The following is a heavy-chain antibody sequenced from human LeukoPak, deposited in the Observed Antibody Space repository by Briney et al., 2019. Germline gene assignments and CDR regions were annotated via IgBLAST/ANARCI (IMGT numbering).Heavy chain of an antibody. Sequence: QPGGSLRLSCEAPRFTFSSYAMHWVRQAPGKGLEWVAVISYDGSNKYYADSVKGRFTISRDNSKNTLYLQMNSLRAEDTAAYYCARDIILPIVVVSSAFDYWGQGTLVTVSS. D-gene: IGHD3-22*01. CDR3: ARDIILPIVVVSSAFDY. J-gene: IGHJ4*02. V-gene: IGHV3-30-3*01. CDR2: ISYDGSNK. CDR1: RFTFSSYA.